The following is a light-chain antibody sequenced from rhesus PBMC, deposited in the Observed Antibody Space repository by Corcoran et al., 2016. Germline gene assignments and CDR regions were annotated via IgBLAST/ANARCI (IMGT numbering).Light chain of an antibody. CDR1: QSVSSS. V-gene: IGKV3-35*01. CDR2: DAS. CDR3: QQYSKWPLT. J-gene: IGKJ4*01. Sequence: EIVLTQSPATLSLSPGERATLSCRASQSVSSSLAWYPQNPGQAPRLLISDASSRATGIPDRFSGSGSGTDCTLTISSLESEEVGVYYCQQYSKWPLTFGGGTKVEFK.